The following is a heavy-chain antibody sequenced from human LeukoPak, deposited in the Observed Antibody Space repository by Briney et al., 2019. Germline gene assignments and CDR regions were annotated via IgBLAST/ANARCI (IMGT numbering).Heavy chain of an antibody. D-gene: IGHD2-8*01. CDR1: GYTFTSYG. Sequence: ASVKVSCKASGYTFTSYGISWVRQAPGQGLEWMGWISAYNGNTNYAQKLQGRVTMTTDTSTSAAYMELRSLRSDDTAVYYCARVRVLMVYAPFDYWGQGTLVTVSS. CDR3: ARVRVLMVYAPFDY. J-gene: IGHJ4*02. V-gene: IGHV1-18*01. CDR2: ISAYNGNT.